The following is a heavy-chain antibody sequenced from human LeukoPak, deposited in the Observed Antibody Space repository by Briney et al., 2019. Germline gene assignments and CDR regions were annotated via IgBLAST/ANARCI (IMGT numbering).Heavy chain of an antibody. CDR1: GGSIRSDDYW. J-gene: IGHJ5*02. D-gene: IGHD1-14*01. CDR3: ARGRRPNRNAGFDP. V-gene: IGHV4-39*01. CDR2: IFHSGKN. Sequence: PSETLSLTCTVSGGSIRSDDYWWGWIRQPPGRGLEWIGTIFHSGKNHYMPSLTSRVTISVDTSKNQFSLKLVSVTAADTAVYYCARGRRPNRNAGFDPWGQGTLVTVSS.